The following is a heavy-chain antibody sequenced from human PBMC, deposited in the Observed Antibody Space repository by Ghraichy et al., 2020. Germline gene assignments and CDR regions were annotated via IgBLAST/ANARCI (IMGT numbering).Heavy chain of an antibody. D-gene: IGHD6-19*01. J-gene: IGHJ3*02. CDR2: IKSKTDGGTT. V-gene: IGHV3-15*01. CDR3: TTAGYSSGWDPDAFDI. CDR1: GFTFSNAW. Sequence: LSLTCAASGFTFSNAWMSWVRQAPGKGLEWVGRIKSKTDGGTTDYAAPVKGRFTISRDDSKNTLELQMNSLKTEDTAVYYCTTAGYSSGWDPDAFDIWGQGTMVTVSS.